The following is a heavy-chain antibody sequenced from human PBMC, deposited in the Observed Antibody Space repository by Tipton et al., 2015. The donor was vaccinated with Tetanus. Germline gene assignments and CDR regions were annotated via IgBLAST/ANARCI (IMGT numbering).Heavy chain of an antibody. CDR1: GYSFTSYW. D-gene: IGHD2-15*01. J-gene: IGHJ4*02. CDR3: ARRLGGCSGGSCYSGLDY. Sequence: QLVQSGAEVKKPGESLKISCKGSGYSFTSYWIGWVRQMPGKGLEWMGIIYPGDSDTRYSPSLQGQVTISADKSISTAYLQWSSLKASDTAMYYCARRLGGCSGGSCYSGLDYWGQGTLVTVSS. CDR2: IYPGDSDT. V-gene: IGHV5-51*03.